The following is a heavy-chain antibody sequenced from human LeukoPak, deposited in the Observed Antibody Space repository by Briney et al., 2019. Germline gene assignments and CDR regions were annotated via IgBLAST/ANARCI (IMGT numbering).Heavy chain of an antibody. J-gene: IGHJ4*02. D-gene: IGHD3-22*01. V-gene: IGHV4-61*02. CDR3: ARVSPGYYYDSSGL. CDR1: GGSISSGSYC. CDR2: IYTSGST. Sequence: SETLSLTCTVSGGSISSGSYCWSWIRQPAGKGLEWIGRIYTSGSTNYNPSLKSRVTISVDTSKHQFSLKLSSVTAADTAVYYCARVSPGYYYDSSGLWGQGTLVTVSS.